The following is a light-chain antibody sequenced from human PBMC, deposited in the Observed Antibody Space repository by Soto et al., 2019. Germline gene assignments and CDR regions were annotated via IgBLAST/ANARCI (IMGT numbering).Light chain of an antibody. Sequence: DIQMTQSPSTLSASVGDRVTITCRASESISNFLAWYQQKPGKAPNLLIYKASSLESGVPSRFSASGSGTELTLTISSLQPDDFATYYCQPYNSYSRTFGQGTKVDI. CDR3: QPYNSYSRT. CDR2: KAS. CDR1: ESISNF. V-gene: IGKV1-5*03. J-gene: IGKJ1*01.